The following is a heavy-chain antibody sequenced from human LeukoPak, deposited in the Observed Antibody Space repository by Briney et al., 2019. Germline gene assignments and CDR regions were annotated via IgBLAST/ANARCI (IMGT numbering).Heavy chain of an antibody. CDR2: ISSSSSYI. V-gene: IGHV3-21*01. D-gene: IGHD2-2*01. CDR1: GFTFSNYI. J-gene: IGHJ6*02. Sequence: GSLRLSCAASGFTFSNYIMNWVRQAPGKGLGWVSFISSSSSYIYYSDSVKGRFTISRDNAKNSLYLQMNSLRAEDTAVYYCVTGMYCSSTSCLYYYYYGMDVWGQGTTVTVSS. CDR3: VTGMYCSSTSCLYYYYYGMDV.